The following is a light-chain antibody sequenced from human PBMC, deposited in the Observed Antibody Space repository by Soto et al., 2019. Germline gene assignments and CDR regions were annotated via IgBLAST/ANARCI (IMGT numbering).Light chain of an antibody. CDR1: QTLNNY. Sequence: DIQMTQSPSSLSASVGDRVTITCRASQTLNNYLTWFQQKPGKAPKVLIYAASTLQSGVPSRFSGSGSGAEFTLTISSLQPEDFATYYCQQSYSTLITFGQGTRLEIK. CDR3: QQSYSTLIT. CDR2: AAS. V-gene: IGKV1-39*01. J-gene: IGKJ5*01.